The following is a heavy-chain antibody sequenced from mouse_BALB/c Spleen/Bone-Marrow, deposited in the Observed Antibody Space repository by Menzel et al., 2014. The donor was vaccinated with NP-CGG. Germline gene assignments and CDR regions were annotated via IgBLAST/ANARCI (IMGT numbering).Heavy chain of an antibody. D-gene: IGHD4-1*01. V-gene: IGHV3-6*02. CDR2: ISYDGSN. J-gene: IGHJ1*01. CDR3: ARGGTGRVYFDV. CDR1: GYSITSGYY. Sequence: ESGPGLVKPSQSLSLPCSVTGYSITSGYYWNWIRQFPGNKLEWMGYISYDGSNNYNPSLKNRISITRDTSKNQFFLKLNSVTTEDTATYYCARGGTGRVYFDVWGAGTTVTVSS.